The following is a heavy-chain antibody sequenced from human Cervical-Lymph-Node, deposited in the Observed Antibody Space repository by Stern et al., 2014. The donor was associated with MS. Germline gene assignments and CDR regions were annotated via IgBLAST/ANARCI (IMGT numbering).Heavy chain of an antibody. D-gene: IGHD3-22*01. J-gene: IGHJ3*01. CDR3: VRRRDSAGYDTFDL. Sequence: EDQLVESGAEVKKPGEPLKISCRTSGYTFSNFWIGWVRQMPGKGLEWMGVIYPADSDTTYSPSFQGQVTISADESISTAYLQWRSLKASDTAMYYCVRRRDSAGYDTFDLWGQGTMLIVSS. V-gene: IGHV5-51*01. CDR2: IYPADSDT. CDR1: GYTFSNFW.